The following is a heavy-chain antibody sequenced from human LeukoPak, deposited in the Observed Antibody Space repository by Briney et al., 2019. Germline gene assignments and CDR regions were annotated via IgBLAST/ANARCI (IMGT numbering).Heavy chain of an antibody. D-gene: IGHD5-12*01. CDR3: TKRMLSGADSPFDY. CDR1: GFTFSNFG. Sequence: QPGGSLRLSGAASGFTFSNFGMSWVRQAPGKGLEWVSLISGSGDRTFYVDSVKGRFTISRDKSKSTLFLQMNSLRAEDTAVYYCTKRMLSGADSPFDYWGQGTLVTVSS. J-gene: IGHJ4*02. V-gene: IGHV3-23*01. CDR2: ISGSGDRT.